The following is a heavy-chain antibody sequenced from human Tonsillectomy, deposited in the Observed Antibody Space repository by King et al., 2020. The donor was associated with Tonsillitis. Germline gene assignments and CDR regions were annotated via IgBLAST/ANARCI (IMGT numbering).Heavy chain of an antibody. CDR3: TTWGGRSEKAY. D-gene: IGHD3-10*01. Sequence: VPLVESWGGLVQPGGSLILSCAASGFPFSNAWMSWVRQAPGKGLEWVGRIKSKTDGGTRDFATPVKGRFIISRDDSKNMLYLQMNSLKTEDTAVDYGTTWGGRSEKAYGGQGSLGTGSS. V-gene: IGHV3-15*01. CDR2: IKSKTDGGTR. J-gene: IGHJ4*02. CDR1: GFPFSNAW.